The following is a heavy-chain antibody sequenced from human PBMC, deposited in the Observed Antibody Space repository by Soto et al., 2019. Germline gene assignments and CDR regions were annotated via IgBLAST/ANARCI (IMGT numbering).Heavy chain of an antibody. CDR3: ARGRYVDS. D-gene: IGHD1-1*01. J-gene: IGHJ4*02. V-gene: IGHV1-18*01. CDR1: GYTFTSYG. CDR2: ISAHNGNT. Sequence: QVHLVQSGAEVKKPGASVKVSCKASGYTFTSYGITWVRQAPGQGLEWMGWISAHNGNTDYAQKLQGRVIVTRDTSTSTAYRELRSLRSDDTALYYCARGRYVDSWGQGALVTVSS.